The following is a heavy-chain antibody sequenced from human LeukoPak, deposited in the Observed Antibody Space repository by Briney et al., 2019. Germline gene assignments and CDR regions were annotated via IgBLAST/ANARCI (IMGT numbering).Heavy chain of an antibody. D-gene: IGHD5-18*01. V-gene: IGHV3-23*01. J-gene: IGHJ4*02. CDR1: GFTFSSYA. CDR2: ISGSGGST. Sequence: GGSLRLSCAASGFTFSSYAMSWVCQAPGKGLEWVSAISGSGGSTYYADSVKGRFTISRDNSKNTLYLQMNSLRAEDTAVYYCAKDQVRGYSYGIFDYWGQGTLVTVSS. CDR3: AKDQVRGYSYGIFDY.